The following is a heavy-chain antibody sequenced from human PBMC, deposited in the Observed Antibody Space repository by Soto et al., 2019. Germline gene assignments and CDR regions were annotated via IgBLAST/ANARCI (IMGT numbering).Heavy chain of an antibody. V-gene: IGHV3-49*03. CDR1: GFTFGDYA. CDR2: IRSKTYGGTA. J-gene: IGHJ4*02. Sequence: GGSLRLSCAASGFTFGDYAMSWFRQAPGKGLEWVGFIRSKTYGGTAEFAASVKGRFTISRDDSKSIAYLQMNSLKTEDSAVYYCSSAAAPGPFDHWGQGTLVTVSS. CDR3: SSAAAPGPFDH. D-gene: IGHD6-13*01.